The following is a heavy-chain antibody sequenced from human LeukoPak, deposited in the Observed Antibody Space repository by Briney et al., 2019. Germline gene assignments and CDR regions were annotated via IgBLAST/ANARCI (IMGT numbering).Heavy chain of an antibody. CDR2: IYTSGST. Sequence: SETLSLTCTVSGYSISSGYHWGWIRQPAGKGLEWTGRIYTSGSTNYNPSLKSRVTISVDTSKNQFSLKLSSVTAADTAVYYCARAGARFGELLSFDYWGQGTLVTVSS. J-gene: IGHJ4*02. D-gene: IGHD3-10*01. CDR1: GYSISSGYH. CDR3: ARAGARFGELLSFDY. V-gene: IGHV4-61*02.